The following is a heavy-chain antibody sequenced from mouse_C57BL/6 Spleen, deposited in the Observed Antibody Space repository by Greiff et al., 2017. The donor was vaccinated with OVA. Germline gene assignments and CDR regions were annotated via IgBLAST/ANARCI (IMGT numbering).Heavy chain of an antibody. CDR1: GYAFTNYL. D-gene: IGHD2-4*01. Sequence: QVQLQQSGAELVRPGTSVKVSCKASGYAFTNYLIEWVKQRPGQGLEWIGVINPGSGGTNYNEKFKGKATLTADKSSSTAYMQLSSLTSEDSAVYFCARSYHYDMFAYWGQGTLVTVSA. CDR2: INPGSGGT. CDR3: ARSYHYDMFAY. J-gene: IGHJ3*01. V-gene: IGHV1-54*01.